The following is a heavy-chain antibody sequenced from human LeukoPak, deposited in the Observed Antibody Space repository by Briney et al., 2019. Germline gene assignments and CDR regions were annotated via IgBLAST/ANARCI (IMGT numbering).Heavy chain of an antibody. D-gene: IGHD2-2*02. CDR2: IISDGSTT. CDR3: ARRQNSGGYSP. CDR1: GFTFSNYW. J-gene: IGHJ5*02. V-gene: IGHV3-74*01. Sequence: GGSLRLSCAASGFTFSNYWMHWVRQTPGKGLLCVSRIISDGSTTSYADSVKGRFTISRDNAKNTLYLQMNSLRAEDTAVYYCARRQNSGGYSPWGQGTLVTVSS.